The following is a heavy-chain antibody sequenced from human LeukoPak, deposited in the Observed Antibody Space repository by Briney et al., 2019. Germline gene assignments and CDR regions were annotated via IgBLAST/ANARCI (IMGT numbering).Heavy chain of an antibody. J-gene: IGHJ5*02. CDR2: INQDESKK. V-gene: IGHV3-7*01. D-gene: IGHD6-6*01. CDR3: AISTYSSSPS. Sequence: GGSLRLSCAASGFAFSDNWMIWVRQAPGTGLEWVANINQDESKKYYVDSVEGRFTISRDNAKNSLYLQMNSLRAEDTAVYYCAISTYSSSPSWGQGTLVTVSS. CDR1: GFAFSDNW.